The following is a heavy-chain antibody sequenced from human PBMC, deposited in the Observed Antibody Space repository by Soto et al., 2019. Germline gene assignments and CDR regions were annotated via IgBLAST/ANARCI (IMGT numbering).Heavy chain of an antibody. V-gene: IGHV4-4*02. CDR1: VVSVSSNNW. CDR3: ASHIAARPC. J-gene: IGHJ4*02. CDR2: IHHSLST. D-gene: IGHD6-6*01. Sequence: SEPLSPACAVPVVSVSSNNWWTCASQPPGKGLEWIGEIHHSLSTNYSPSLKSRVTISVDKSKNQFSLKLSSVTAADTAVYYCASHIAARPCWGPGTLVTVSS.